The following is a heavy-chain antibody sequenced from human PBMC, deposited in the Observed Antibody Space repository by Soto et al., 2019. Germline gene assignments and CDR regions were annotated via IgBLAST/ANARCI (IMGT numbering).Heavy chain of an antibody. D-gene: IGHD6-19*01. Sequence: QVQLQESGPGLVKPSQTLSLTCTVSGGSISSGDYWWSWIRQSPGKGLEWIGYISYSGSTYYGPSLTSRATLSVDTSKNQFSVNVISVTASDTAVYYCARAVSGWYFDLWGQGTLVTVSS. CDR2: ISYSGST. V-gene: IGHV4-30-4*01. J-gene: IGHJ4*02. CDR3: ARAVSGWYFDL. CDR1: GGSISSGDYW.